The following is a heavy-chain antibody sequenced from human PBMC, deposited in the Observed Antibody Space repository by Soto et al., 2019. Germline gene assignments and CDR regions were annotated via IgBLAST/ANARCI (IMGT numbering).Heavy chain of an antibody. CDR2: IYWDDDK. CDR3: AHLDTAMVWGWFDP. V-gene: IGHV2-5*02. CDR1: GFSLSTSGVG. Sequence: QITLKESGPTLVKPTQTLTLTCTFSGFSLSTSGVGVGWVRQPPGKALEWLALIYWDDDKRYSPSLKSSLTIPNDTSKNQVVLTMTNMDPVDTATYYCAHLDTAMVWGWFDPWGQGTLVTVSS. D-gene: IGHD5-18*01. J-gene: IGHJ5*02.